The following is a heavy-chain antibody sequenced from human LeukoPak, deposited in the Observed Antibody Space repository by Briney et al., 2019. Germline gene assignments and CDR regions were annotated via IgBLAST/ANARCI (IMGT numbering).Heavy chain of an antibody. D-gene: IGHD2-15*01. CDR2: ISGSGGST. V-gene: IGHV3-23*01. Sequence: PGGSLRLSCAASGFTFSSYAMSWVRQAPGKGLEWVSAISGSGGSTYYADSVKGRFTISRDNSKNTLYLQMNSLRAEDTAVYYCAKRLLYCSGGSCYENYWGQGTLVTVSS. CDR3: AKRLLYCSGGSCYENY. CDR1: GFTFSSYA. J-gene: IGHJ4*02.